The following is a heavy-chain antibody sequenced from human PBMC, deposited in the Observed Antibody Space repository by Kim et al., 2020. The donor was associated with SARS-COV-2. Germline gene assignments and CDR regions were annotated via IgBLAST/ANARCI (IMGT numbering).Heavy chain of an antibody. J-gene: IGHJ4*02. CDR1: GGSITSSSYY. V-gene: IGHV4-39*01. CDR3: ARQRLVGSSFDY. D-gene: IGHD1-1*01. CDR2: IFYIGSA. Sequence: SETLSLTCTVSGGSITSSSYYWAWIRQPPGKGLEWIGTIFYIGSAYYNPTLKSRVSISADTSENQFSLSLSSVTATDTALYYCARQRLVGSSFDYWGQGALVTVSS.